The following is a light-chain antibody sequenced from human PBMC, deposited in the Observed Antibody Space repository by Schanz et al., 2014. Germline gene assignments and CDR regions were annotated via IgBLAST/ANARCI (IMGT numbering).Light chain of an antibody. CDR2: LGS. Sequence: DIVMTQSPLSLPVPPGEPASISCRSSQSLLHSDGKNYLDWYLQKPGQSPQLLIYLGSNRASGVPGRFSGSGSGTDFTLKISRVEADDVGIYYCMQALQTLPITFGQGTRLEIK. J-gene: IGKJ5*01. V-gene: IGKV2-28*01. CDR1: QSLLHSDGKNY. CDR3: MQALQTLPIT.